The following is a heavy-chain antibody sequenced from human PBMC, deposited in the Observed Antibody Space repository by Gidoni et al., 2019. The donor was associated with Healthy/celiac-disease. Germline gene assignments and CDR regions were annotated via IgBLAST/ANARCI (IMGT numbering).Heavy chain of an antibody. D-gene: IGHD1-1*01. CDR2: INSDGSST. CDR3: ARDGSPLLQLFDL. J-gene: IGHJ2*01. Sequence: EVQLVESGGGLVQPGGYLSLSWSAYGLTFSSYWMQGVRQAPGKGLVWVSRINSDGSSTSYADSVKGRFTISRDNAKNTLYLQMNSLRAEDTAVYYCARDGSPLLQLFDLWGRGTLVTVSS. V-gene: IGHV3-74*01. CDR1: GLTFSSYW.